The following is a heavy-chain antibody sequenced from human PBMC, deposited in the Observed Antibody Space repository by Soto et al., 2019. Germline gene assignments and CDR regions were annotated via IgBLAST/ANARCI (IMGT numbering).Heavy chain of an antibody. CDR3: AHTEYGSGSFFDY. CDR1: GFSLSTSGVG. V-gene: IGHV2-5*02. CDR2: IYWDDDE. J-gene: IGHJ4*02. Sequence: QITLKESGPTLVKPTQPLTLTCTFSGFSLSTSGVGVGWIRQPPGKALEWLALIYWDDDERYSPSLKIRFTITQYTSTKQLVLTMTHMDSVDTATYYCAHTEYGSGSFFDYWGQGPLVTVSS. D-gene: IGHD3-10*01.